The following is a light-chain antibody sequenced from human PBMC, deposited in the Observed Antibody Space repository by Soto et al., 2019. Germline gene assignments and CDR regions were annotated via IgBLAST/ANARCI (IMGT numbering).Light chain of an antibody. CDR3: QQYYSTPF. CDR2: WAS. CDR1: QIVLYSSNNKNY. Sequence: DIVMTQSPDSLAVSLGESATINCKSSQIVLYSSNNKNYLAWYQQKPGQPPKLLIYWASTRESGVPDRFSGSGSGTDFTLTISSLQAEDVAVYYCQQYYSTPFFGGGTKVDIK. J-gene: IGKJ4*01. V-gene: IGKV4-1*01.